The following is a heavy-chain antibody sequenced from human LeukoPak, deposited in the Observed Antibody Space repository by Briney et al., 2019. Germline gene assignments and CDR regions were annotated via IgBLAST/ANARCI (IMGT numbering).Heavy chain of an antibody. CDR3: AGDHYGSGSAFDI. J-gene: IGHJ3*02. CDR1: GFTFSSYS. V-gene: IGHV3-21*01. D-gene: IGHD3-10*01. Sequence: GGSLRLSCAASGFTFSSYSMNWVRQAPGKGLEWVSSISSSSSYIYYADSVKGRFTISRDNAKNSLYLQMNSLRAEDTAVYYCAGDHYGSGSAFDIWGQGTMVTVSS. CDR2: ISSSSSYI.